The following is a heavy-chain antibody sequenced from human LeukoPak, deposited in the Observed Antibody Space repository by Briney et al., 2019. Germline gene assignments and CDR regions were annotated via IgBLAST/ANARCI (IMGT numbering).Heavy chain of an antibody. CDR2: ISSSGSTI. Sequence: GSLRLSCAASGFTFSSYEMNWVRQAPGKGLEWVSYISSSGSTIYYADSVKGRFTISRDNAKNSLYLQMNSLRAEDTAVYYCARDSPSMTTVTTYPDAFDIWGQGTMVTVSP. D-gene: IGHD4-17*01. CDR3: ARDSPSMTTVTTYPDAFDI. CDR1: GFTFSSYE. V-gene: IGHV3-48*03. J-gene: IGHJ3*02.